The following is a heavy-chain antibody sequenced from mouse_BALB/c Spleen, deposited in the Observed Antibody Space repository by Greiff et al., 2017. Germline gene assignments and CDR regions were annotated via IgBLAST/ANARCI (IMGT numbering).Heavy chain of an antibody. J-gene: IGHJ3*01. CDR3: TGRLRYPFAY. CDR2: IRLKSNNYAT. D-gene: IGHD1-1*01. V-gene: IGHV6-6*02. Sequence: EVQLVESGGGLVQPGGSMKLSCVASGFTFSNYWMNWVRQSPEKGLEWVAEIRLKSNNYATNYAESVKGRFTISRDDSKSSVFLQMNNLRAEDTGIYSCTGRLRYPFAYWGQGTLVTVSA. CDR1: GFTFSNYW.